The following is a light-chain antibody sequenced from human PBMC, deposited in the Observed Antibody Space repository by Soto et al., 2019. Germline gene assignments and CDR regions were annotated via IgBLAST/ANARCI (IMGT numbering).Light chain of an antibody. V-gene: IGKV3-15*01. CDR3: QQYNNWPRT. Sequence: EIVMTQSPATLSVSPGASATLPCRASQSVSSNLAWYQQKPGQAPRLLIYGASTRATGIPARFSGSGSGTEFTLTISSLQSEDFAVYYCQQYNNWPRTFGQGTKVDI. J-gene: IGKJ1*01. CDR1: QSVSSN. CDR2: GAS.